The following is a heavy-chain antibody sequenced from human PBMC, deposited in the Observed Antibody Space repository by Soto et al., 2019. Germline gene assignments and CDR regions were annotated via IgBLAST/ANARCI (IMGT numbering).Heavy chain of an antibody. CDR1: GFPFSDYY. CDR3: ARTLAASFDY. J-gene: IGHJ4*02. CDR2: ITNSGSTK. Sequence: PGGSLRLSCAASGFPFSDYYMSWIRQAPGKGLEWVSHITNSGSTKYYADSVKGRFTISRDNAKNSLFLQMNSLRAEDTAVYYRARTLAASFDYWGQGTPVTVSS. V-gene: IGHV3-11*01. D-gene: IGHD6-6*01.